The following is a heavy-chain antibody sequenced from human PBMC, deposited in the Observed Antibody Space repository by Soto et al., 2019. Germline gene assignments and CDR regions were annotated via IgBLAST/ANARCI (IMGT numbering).Heavy chain of an antibody. CDR3: ARDPDYSYGSGSGNWFDP. V-gene: IGHV1-18*01. J-gene: IGHJ5*02. CDR1: GYTFTSYG. Sequence: ASVKVSCKASGYTFTSYGISWVRQAPGQGLEWMGWISAYNGNTNYAQKLQDRVTMTTDTSTSTAYMELRSLRSDDTAVYYCARDPDYSYGSGSGNWFDPWGQGTLVTVSS. CDR2: ISAYNGNT. D-gene: IGHD3-10*01.